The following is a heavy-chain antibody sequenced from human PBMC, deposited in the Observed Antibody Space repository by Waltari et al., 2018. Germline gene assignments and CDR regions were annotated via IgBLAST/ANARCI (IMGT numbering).Heavy chain of an antibody. J-gene: IGHJ4*02. CDR3: AREGGSSGLAGYFDS. V-gene: IGHV3-30*01. Sequence: QVQLVNPGGGVVQPGRSLRLSCAASGFTFSRPPLNWVRQAPVKGLEWVTVISSDGSINSYPDSVKGRFTISRDNSKNILYLEMNSLRPEDTAIYYCAREGGSSGLAGYFDSWGQGTLVTVSS. CDR1: GFTFSRPP. CDR2: ISSDGSIN. D-gene: IGHD6-19*01.